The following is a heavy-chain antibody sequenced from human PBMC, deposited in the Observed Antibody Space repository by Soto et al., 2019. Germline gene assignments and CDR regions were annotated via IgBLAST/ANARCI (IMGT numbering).Heavy chain of an antibody. V-gene: IGHV3-9*01. D-gene: IGHD5-12*01. Sequence: EVQLVESGGGLVQPGRSVRLSCAASGFTFDDYAMHWVRQPPGKGLEWVSGISWNSGSITYADSVRGRFTISRDNAKNSLYLQINSRRGEDTAFYYCAKDMQHSGYDPQIDYWGQGTLVTVSS. J-gene: IGHJ4*02. CDR2: ISWNSGSI. CDR3: AKDMQHSGYDPQIDY. CDR1: GFTFDDYA.